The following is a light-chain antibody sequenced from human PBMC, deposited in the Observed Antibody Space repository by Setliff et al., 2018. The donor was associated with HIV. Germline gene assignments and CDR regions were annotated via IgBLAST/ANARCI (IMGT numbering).Light chain of an antibody. CDR3: FSHADDWP. CDR2: DVS. J-gene: IGLJ1*01. Sequence: QSVLTQPRSVSGSPGQSVTISCTGTSSDVGGYNYVSWYQQHPGKAPKLMIYDVSKRPSGVPDRFSGSKSGNTASLTISGLQAEDEADYYCFSHADDWPFGTGTKVTVL. V-gene: IGLV2-11*01. CDR1: SSDVGGYNY.